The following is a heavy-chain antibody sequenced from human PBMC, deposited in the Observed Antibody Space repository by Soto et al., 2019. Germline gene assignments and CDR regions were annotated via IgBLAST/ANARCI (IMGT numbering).Heavy chain of an antibody. J-gene: IGHJ4*02. CDR2: IYKSGSA. Sequence: QVQLQESGPGLVKPSQTLSLTCTVSGASISSGDYFWSWIRQPPGKGLEWIGYIYKSGSAYYNPSLESRLTLSVDPSKNHFSLKLSSVTAADTAVYYCAREGSSGHEVFFDSWGQGTLVTVSS. CDR3: AREGSSGHEVFFDS. CDR1: GASISSGDYF. D-gene: IGHD3-22*01. V-gene: IGHV4-30-4*01.